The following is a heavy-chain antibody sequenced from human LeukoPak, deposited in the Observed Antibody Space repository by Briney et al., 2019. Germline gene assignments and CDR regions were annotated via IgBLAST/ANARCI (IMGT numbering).Heavy chain of an antibody. CDR3: ASGLNSGSGYYYYYYYYMDV. V-gene: IGHV4-39*07. CDR1: GGSISSSSYY. D-gene: IGHD3-22*01. Sequence: SETLSLTCTVSGGSISSSSYYWGWIRQPPGKGLEWIGSIYYSGSTYYNPSLKSRVTISVDTSKNQFSLKLSSVTAADTAVYYCASGLNSGSGYYYYYYYYMDVWGRGTTVTVSS. J-gene: IGHJ6*03. CDR2: IYYSGST.